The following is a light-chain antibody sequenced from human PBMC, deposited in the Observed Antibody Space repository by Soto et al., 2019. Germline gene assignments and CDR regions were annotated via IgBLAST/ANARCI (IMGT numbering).Light chain of an antibody. CDR1: QGIXSF. V-gene: IGKV1-27*01. Sequence: VQMTQSPSPPSASVGDRVSITCRASQGIXSFLARYQQEPGKVPKLLIYSXSTWHSGVPSRLSGSGSATEFTPPSSRRQPEDFSTYYCQKYNRATQTFGGGTKVDI. J-gene: IGKJ4*01. CDR2: SXS. CDR3: QKYNRATQT.